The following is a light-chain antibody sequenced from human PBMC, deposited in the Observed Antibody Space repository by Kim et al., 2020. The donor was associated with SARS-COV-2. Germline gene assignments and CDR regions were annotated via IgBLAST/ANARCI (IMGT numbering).Light chain of an antibody. CDR1: QTISTY. CDR2: GAS. V-gene: IGKV1-39*01. CDR3: QQRYTTPIT. J-gene: IGKJ5*01. Sequence: DIQMTQSPSSLSASVGDRVTITCRASQTISTYLNWYQQQPGKAPKLLIYGASNLESGVPSRFSGSGSGTDFTLTISSLQPEDFATYYCQQRYTTPITFGQGTRLEIK.